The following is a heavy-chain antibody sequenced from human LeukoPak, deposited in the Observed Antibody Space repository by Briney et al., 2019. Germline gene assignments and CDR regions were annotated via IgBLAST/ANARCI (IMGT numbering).Heavy chain of an antibody. J-gene: IGHJ4*02. V-gene: IGHV3-21*01. CDR1: GFTFSSYS. Sequence: GGSLRLSCAASGFTFSSYSMNWVRQAPGKGLEWVSSISSSSSYIYYADSVKGRFTISRDNAKNSLYLQMNSLRAEDTAVYYCARVRRSWYYFDYWGQGTLVTVSS. D-gene: IGHD6-13*01. CDR3: ARVRRSWYYFDY. CDR2: ISSSSSYI.